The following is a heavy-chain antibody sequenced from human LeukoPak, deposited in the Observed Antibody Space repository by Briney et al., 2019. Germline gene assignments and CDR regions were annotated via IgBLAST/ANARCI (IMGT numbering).Heavy chain of an antibody. D-gene: IGHD2-15*01. J-gene: IGHJ4*02. CDR2: ISGSGSST. CDR3: ARDFTNIRGGGYFDN. Sequence: GGSLRLSCAASGFTFSSYAMNWVRQAPGKGLEWVSAISGSGSSTNYADSVKGRFTISRDNSKNTLYLQMNSLRAEDTAVYHCARDFTNIRGGGYFDNWGQGTLVTVSS. CDR1: GFTFSSYA. V-gene: IGHV3-23*01.